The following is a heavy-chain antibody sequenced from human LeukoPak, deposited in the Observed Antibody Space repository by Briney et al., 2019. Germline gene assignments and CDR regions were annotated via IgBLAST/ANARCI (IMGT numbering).Heavy chain of an antibody. V-gene: IGHV5-51*01. Sequence: GASLKISCKGSGYSFTSYWIGWVRHMPGKGLEWMGSIYPGGSDTRYSPSFKGQVTISADKSISTAYLQWSSLKASDTAMYYCARSSSSSWFTVKYYFDYWGQGTLVTVSS. J-gene: IGHJ4*02. CDR2: IYPGGSDT. D-gene: IGHD6-13*01. CDR1: GYSFTSYW. CDR3: ARSSSSSWFTVKYYFDY.